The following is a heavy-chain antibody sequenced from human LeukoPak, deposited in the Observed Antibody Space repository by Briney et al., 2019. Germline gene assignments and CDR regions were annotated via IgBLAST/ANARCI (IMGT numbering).Heavy chain of an antibody. D-gene: IGHD3-3*01. J-gene: IGHJ4*02. CDR1: GFTFSSYS. V-gene: IGHV3-21*01. Sequence: GGSLTLSCAASGFTFSSYSMNWVRQAPGKGLEWVSSITSSSSYIYYAHSVKGRFTISRDNAKNSLYLQMNSLRAADTAVYYCARESRRFLEWFDYWGQGTLVTVSS. CDR3: ARESRRFLEWFDY. CDR2: ITSSSSYI.